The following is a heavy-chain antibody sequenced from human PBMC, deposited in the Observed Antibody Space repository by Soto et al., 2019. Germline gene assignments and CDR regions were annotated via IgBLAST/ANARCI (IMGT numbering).Heavy chain of an antibody. CDR1: GFTFSSYW. CDR2: IKQDGSEK. V-gene: IGHV3-7*01. CDR3: ARVPPWNNNYYYCMDV. Sequence: PGGSLRLSCAASGFTFSSYWMSWVRQAPGKGLEWVANIKQDGSEKYYVDSVKGRFTISRDNAKNSLYLQMNSLRAEDTAVYYCARVPPWNNNYYYCMDVWGKGTTVTVSS. J-gene: IGHJ6*03. D-gene: IGHD1-1*01.